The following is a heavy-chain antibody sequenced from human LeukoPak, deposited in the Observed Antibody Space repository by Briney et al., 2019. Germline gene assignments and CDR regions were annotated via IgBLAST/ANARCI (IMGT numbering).Heavy chain of an antibody. CDR3: ARPQKGSYRWLYFDY. CDR2: IYYSGST. V-gene: IGHV4-39*01. Sequence: SETLSLTCTVSGGSISSSSYYWGWIRQPPGTGLEWIGSIYYSGSTYYNPSLKSRVTISVDTSKNQFSLKLSSVTAADTAVYYCARPQKGSYRWLYFDYWGQGTLVTVSS. CDR1: GGSISSSSYY. D-gene: IGHD1-26*01. J-gene: IGHJ4*02.